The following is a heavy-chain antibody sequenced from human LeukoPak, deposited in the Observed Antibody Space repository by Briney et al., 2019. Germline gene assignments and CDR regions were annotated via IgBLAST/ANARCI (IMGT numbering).Heavy chain of an antibody. J-gene: IGHJ6*02. CDR1: GFTFSSYG. CDR3: ARVRPQYYGMDV. CDR2: IWYDGSNK. Sequence: GGSLRLSCAASGFTFSSYGMHWVRQAPGEGLEWVAVIWYDGSNKYYADSVKGRFTISRDNSKNTLYLQMNSLRAEDTAVYYCARVRPQYYGMDVWGQGTTVTVSS. V-gene: IGHV3-33*01.